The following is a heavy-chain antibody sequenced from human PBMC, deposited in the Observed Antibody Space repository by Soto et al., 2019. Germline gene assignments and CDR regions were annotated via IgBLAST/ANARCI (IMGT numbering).Heavy chain of an antibody. V-gene: IGHV3-30*18. CDR1: GFTFSSYG. J-gene: IGHJ4*02. D-gene: IGHD3-10*01. CDR2: ISYDGSNK. Sequence: PGGSLRLSCAASGFTFSSYGMHWVRQAPGKGLEWVAVISYDGSNKYYADSVKGRFTIPRDNSKNTLYLQMNSLRAEDTAVYYCAKDRSLVRGPMPYWGQGTLVTVSS. CDR3: AKDRSLVRGPMPY.